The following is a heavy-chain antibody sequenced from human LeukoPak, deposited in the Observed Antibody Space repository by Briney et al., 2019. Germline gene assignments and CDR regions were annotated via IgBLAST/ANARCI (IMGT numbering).Heavy chain of an antibody. CDR1: GGSIGDYY. CDR2: LYYSRNT. CDR3: ARHAIDSSGYYLDYFDY. V-gene: IGHV4-59*08. Sequence: SETLSLTCTVSGGSIGDYYWSWIRQPPGKGLEWIGYLYYSRNTNYSPSLKSRVTISADTSKTQVYLKLRSVTAADTAVYSCARHAIDSSGYYLDYFDYWGQGTLVTVSS. J-gene: IGHJ4*02. D-gene: IGHD3-22*01.